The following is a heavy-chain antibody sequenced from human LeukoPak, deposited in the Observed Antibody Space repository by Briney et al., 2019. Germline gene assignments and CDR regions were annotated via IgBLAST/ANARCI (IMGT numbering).Heavy chain of an antibody. CDR2: INHSGYT. V-gene: IGHV4-34*01. D-gene: IGHD4-17*01. J-gene: IGHJ4*02. CDR3: TRMTTGHDY. Sequence: PSETLSLTCAVSGVSFDDYYWSWVRQTPGKGLEWIGEINHSGYTNDSPSLKSRVTLSIDTSRKQFSLNLRSVTVADAGIYYCTRMTTGHDYWGQGTLITVSS. CDR1: GVSFDDYY.